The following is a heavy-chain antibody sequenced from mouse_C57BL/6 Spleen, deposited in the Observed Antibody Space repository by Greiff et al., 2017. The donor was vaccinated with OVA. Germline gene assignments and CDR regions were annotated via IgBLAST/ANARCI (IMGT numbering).Heavy chain of an antibody. V-gene: IGHV1-72*01. CDR2: IDPNSGGT. Sequence: QVQLKQPGAELVKPGASVKLSCKASGYTFTSYWMHWVKQRPGRGLEWIGRIDPNSGGTKYNEKFKSKATLTVDKPSSTASMQLSSLTSEDAAVYEWARDHYGSSSYWYFDVWGTGTTVTVSS. CDR1: GYTFTSYW. J-gene: IGHJ1*03. CDR3: ARDHYGSSSYWYFDV. D-gene: IGHD1-1*01.